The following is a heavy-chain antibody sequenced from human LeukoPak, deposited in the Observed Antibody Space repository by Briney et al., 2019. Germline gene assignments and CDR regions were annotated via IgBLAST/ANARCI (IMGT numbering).Heavy chain of an antibody. CDR1: GDSISSRNYY. CDR2: LDYSGST. D-gene: IGHD1-26*01. V-gene: IGHV4-39*01. Sequence: SETLSLTCTVSGDSISSRNYYWGWIRQPPGKGLEWIGSLDYSGSTYYNPSLKSRVTISVDTSKTQFSLRLSSVTAADTAVYYCARHVGHPGVGSGLDYWGQGTLVTVSS. CDR3: ARHVGHPGVGSGLDY. J-gene: IGHJ4*02.